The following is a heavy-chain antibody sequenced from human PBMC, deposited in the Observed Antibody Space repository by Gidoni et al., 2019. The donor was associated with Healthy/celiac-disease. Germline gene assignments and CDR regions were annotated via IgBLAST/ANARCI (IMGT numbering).Heavy chain of an antibody. CDR3: AKDALSSTSLQPLDY. Sequence: QVQLVESGGGVVQPGRSLSLSCAASGFTFSSYGMHWVRQAPGKGLEWVAVISYDGSNKYYADSVKGRFTISRDNSKNTLYLQMNSLRAEDTAVYYCAKDALSSTSLQPLDYWGQGTLVTVSS. J-gene: IGHJ4*02. D-gene: IGHD2-2*01. CDR1: GFTFSSYG. CDR2: ISYDGSNK. V-gene: IGHV3-30*18.